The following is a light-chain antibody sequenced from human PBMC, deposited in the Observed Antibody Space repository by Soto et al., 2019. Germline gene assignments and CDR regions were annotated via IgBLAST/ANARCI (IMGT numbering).Light chain of an antibody. Sequence: QSALTQPASVSGSPGQSITISCTGTSSGIRDYNYVSWYQQLPGNAPKLIMYEVSNRPSGISNRFSGSKSGNTASLTISGLQAEDEADYYCSSKSPDFYGPATKVTVL. CDR2: EVS. V-gene: IGLV2-14*01. CDR3: SSKSPDF. CDR1: SSGIRDYNY. J-gene: IGLJ1*01.